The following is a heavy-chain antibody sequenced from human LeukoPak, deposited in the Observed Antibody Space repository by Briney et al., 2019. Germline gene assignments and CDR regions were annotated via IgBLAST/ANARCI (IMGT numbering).Heavy chain of an antibody. CDR2: ITSNSHDI. CDR3: EREPNYDILTGYYTAKGGGTFDI. J-gene: IGHJ3*02. D-gene: IGHD3-9*01. CDR1: GFTFTSYT. V-gene: IGHV3-21*01. Sequence: GGSLRLSCAASGFTFTSYTMNWVRQAPGKGLEWVSSITSNSHDIYSSDSVKGRFTISRDNDKDPLYLQLKRLRAEDTAVYYCEREPNYDILTGYYTAKGGGTFDIWGQGTMVTVSS.